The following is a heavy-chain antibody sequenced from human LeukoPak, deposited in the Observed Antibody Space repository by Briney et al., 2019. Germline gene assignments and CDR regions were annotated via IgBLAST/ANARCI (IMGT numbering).Heavy chain of an antibody. Sequence: SETLSPTCTVSGGSISSYYWSWIRQPAGKGLEWIGRIYTSGSTNYNPSLKSRVTMSVDTSKNQFSLKLSSVTAADTAVYYCARDGGRSSGSYNFDYWGQGTLVTVSS. D-gene: IGHD1-26*01. CDR3: ARDGGRSSGSYNFDY. CDR2: IYTSGST. J-gene: IGHJ4*02. CDR1: GGSISSYY. V-gene: IGHV4-4*07.